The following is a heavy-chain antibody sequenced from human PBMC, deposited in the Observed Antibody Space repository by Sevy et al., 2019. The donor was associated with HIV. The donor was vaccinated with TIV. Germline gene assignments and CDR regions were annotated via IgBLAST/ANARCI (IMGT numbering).Heavy chain of an antibody. CDR3: ARSQSSSWHYFDY. CDR1: GFIFSDYT. V-gene: IGHV3-30*04. CDR2: ISYDGSFT. D-gene: IGHD6-13*01. Sequence: GGSLRLSFAASGFIFSDYTLHWVRQAPGKGLEWVAVISYDGSFTYYADSVEGRFTISRDNSKNTLFLQMNSLRHEDTAVYYCARSQSSSWHYFDYWGQRTLVTVSS. J-gene: IGHJ4*02.